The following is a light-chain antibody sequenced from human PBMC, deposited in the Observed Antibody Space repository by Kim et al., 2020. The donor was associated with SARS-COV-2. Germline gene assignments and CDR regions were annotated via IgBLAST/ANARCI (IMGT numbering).Light chain of an antibody. CDR2: EVN. Sequence: QSALTQPPSASGSPGQSVTISCTGTRIDIGAYPYVSWYQQHPGRVPKLILYEVNQRPSGVPGRFSGSKSANTASLTVSGLQAEDEADYYCSSFAGSRVVFGGGTKLTVL. CDR1: RIDIGAYPY. J-gene: IGLJ2*01. V-gene: IGLV2-8*01. CDR3: SSFAGSRVV.